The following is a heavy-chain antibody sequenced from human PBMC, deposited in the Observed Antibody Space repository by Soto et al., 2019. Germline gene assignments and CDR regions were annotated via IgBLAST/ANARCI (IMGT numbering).Heavy chain of an antibody. V-gene: IGHV3-15*07. CDR1: GFVFSNAW. J-gene: IGHJ4*02. D-gene: IGHD3-22*01. Sequence: PGGSLRLSCAGSGFVFSNAWINWVRQAPEKGLEWVGRIKSKALGGTTDFAAPVRGRFAITRDVSRNMAFMQMNSLNTEDTAVYYCTTDSYSTMIEVRFDYWGQGTPVTVSS. CDR3: TTDSYSTMIEVRFDY. CDR2: IKSKALGGTT.